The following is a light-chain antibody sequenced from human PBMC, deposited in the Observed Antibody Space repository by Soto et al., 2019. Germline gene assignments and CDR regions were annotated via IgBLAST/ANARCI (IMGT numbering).Light chain of an antibody. Sequence: QSVLTQPPSVSAAPGQKVTISCSGSSXNIGNNYVSWYQQLPGTAPKLLIYGNINRPSGVPDRFSGSKSGTSASLAITGLQAEDEADYYCQSYDSSLSGYVFGAGTKVTVL. J-gene: IGLJ1*01. CDR1: SXNIGNNY. V-gene: IGLV1-40*01. CDR3: QSYDSSLSGYV. CDR2: GNI.